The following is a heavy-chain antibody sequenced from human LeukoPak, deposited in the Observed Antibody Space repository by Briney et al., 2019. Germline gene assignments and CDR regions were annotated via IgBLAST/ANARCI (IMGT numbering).Heavy chain of an antibody. J-gene: IGHJ4*02. D-gene: IGHD6-19*01. CDR3: ARGSGWLYFDC. Sequence: AGPLRLSCAASGFTFSSYWMSWVRQAPGKGLEWVANIKQDGSEKYYVDSVKGRFTISRDNSKNTLYLQMNSLRAEDTAVYYCARGSGWLYFDCWGQGTLVTVSS. CDR2: IKQDGSEK. V-gene: IGHV3-7*03. CDR1: GFTFSSYW.